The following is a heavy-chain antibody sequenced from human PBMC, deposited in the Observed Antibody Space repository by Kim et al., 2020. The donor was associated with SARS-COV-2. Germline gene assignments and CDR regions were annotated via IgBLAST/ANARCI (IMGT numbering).Heavy chain of an antibody. J-gene: IGHJ6*02. Sequence: SETLSLTCTVSGGSISSGDYYWSWIRQPPGKGLEWIGYIYYSGSTYYNPSLKSRVTISVVTSKNQFSLKLSSVTAADTAVYYCARERLWFGELSLSGQDVWGQGTTVTVSS. CDR2: IYYSGST. CDR3: ARERLWFGELSLSGQDV. D-gene: IGHD3-10*01. V-gene: IGHV4-30-4*01. CDR1: GGSISSGDYY.